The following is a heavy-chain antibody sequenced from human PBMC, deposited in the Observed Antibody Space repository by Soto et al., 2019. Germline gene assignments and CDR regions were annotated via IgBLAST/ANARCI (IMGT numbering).Heavy chain of an antibody. Sequence: VQLLESGGGLVLPGGSLRLSCAASGFTFSSYGMSWVRQAPGKGLEWVGGIIPIFGTANYAQKFQGRVTITADESTSTAYMELSSLRSEDTAVYYCAREPRFGDMNTNNWFDPCGQGTLVTVSS. D-gene: IGHD3-10*01. CDR3: AREPRFGDMNTNNWFDP. V-gene: IGHV1-69*01. CDR2: IIPIFGTA. CDR1: GFTFSSYG. J-gene: IGHJ5*02.